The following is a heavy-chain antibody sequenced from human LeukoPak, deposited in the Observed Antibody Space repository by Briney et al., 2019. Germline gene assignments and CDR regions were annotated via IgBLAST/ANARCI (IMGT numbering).Heavy chain of an antibody. V-gene: IGHV3-21*01. CDR1: GFTFCSYS. Sequence: GGSLRLSCVPSGFTFCSYSMNWVRQAPGKGLEWVSSISNSSSYIYYADSVKGRFTISRDNAKNSLYLQMNSLRAEDTAVYSCARDRNLRRGSYPDAFDIWGQGTMVTVSS. D-gene: IGHD1-26*01. CDR3: ARDRNLRRGSYPDAFDI. J-gene: IGHJ3*02. CDR2: ISNSSSYI.